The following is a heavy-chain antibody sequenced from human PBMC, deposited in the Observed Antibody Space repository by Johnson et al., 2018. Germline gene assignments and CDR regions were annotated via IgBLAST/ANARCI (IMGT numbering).Heavy chain of an antibody. D-gene: IGHD1-26*01. CDR3: ARGGLMGATTGMNV. Sequence: QVQLVESGGGVVQPGKSLRLSCAASGFIFSTSGMHWVRQAPGTGLEWVAVIWYDGSNKYYADSVKRRFTISRDTSKNTLYLQMNSLRTEDTAVYYCARGGLMGATTGMNVWGQGTTVTVSS. V-gene: IGHV3-33*01. J-gene: IGHJ6*02. CDR1: GFIFSTSG. CDR2: IWYDGSNK.